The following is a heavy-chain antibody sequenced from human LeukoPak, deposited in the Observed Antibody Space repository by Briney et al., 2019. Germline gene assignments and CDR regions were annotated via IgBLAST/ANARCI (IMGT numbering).Heavy chain of an antibody. CDR3: ATGLSSSWFDY. Sequence: GGSLRLSCAASGFALSSYAMSWVRQAPGKGLEWVSATSSSDAGTYHAESVRGRFTISRDNSKNTLYLQMNSLRAEDTAVYYCATGLSSSWFDYWGQGTLVTVSS. CDR2: TSSSDAGT. V-gene: IGHV3-23*01. CDR1: GFALSSYA. D-gene: IGHD6-13*01. J-gene: IGHJ4*02.